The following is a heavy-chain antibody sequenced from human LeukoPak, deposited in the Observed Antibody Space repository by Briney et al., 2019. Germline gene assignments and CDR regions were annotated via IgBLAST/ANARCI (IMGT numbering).Heavy chain of an antibody. J-gene: IGHJ6*03. D-gene: IGHD3/OR15-3a*01. CDR2: IYTSGST. CDR3: AREGTSYYSYYMDV. CDR1: GGSISSYY. Sequence: PSETLSLTCTVSGGSISSYYWSWIRQPAGKGLEWIGRIYTSGSTNYNPSLKSRVTMSVDTSKNQFSLKLSSVTAADTAVYYCAREGTSYYSYYMDVWGKGTTVTISS. V-gene: IGHV4-4*07.